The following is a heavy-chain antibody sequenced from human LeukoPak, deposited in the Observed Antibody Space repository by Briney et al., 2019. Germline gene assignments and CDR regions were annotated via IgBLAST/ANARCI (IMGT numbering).Heavy chain of an antibody. CDR2: IKEDGSEK. CDR1: RFAFSTYW. Sequence: GGSLRLSCAASRFAFSTYWMSWVRQAPGKGLEWVANIKEDGSEKYYVDSVKGRFTIYRDNAKNSLYLQMNRLRAEDTAVYYCARGGVVFPTVSPPDYWGQGTLVTVSS. D-gene: IGHD2-15*01. CDR3: ARGGVVFPTVSPPDY. J-gene: IGHJ4*02. V-gene: IGHV3-7*05.